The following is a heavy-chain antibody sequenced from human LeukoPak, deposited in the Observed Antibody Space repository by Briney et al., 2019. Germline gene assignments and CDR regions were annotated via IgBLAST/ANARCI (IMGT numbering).Heavy chain of an antibody. Sequence: GGSLRLSCAASGLTFNDYWLTWVRQAPGKGLEWVAIIWSDGSNEVYIESVKGRFTISRDNSKNTLYLHMNSLRGEDTAMYFCARGCGGGPGCYILDYWGQGTLVTVSS. J-gene: IGHJ4*02. CDR1: GLTFNDYW. D-gene: IGHD2-15*01. V-gene: IGHV3-33*08. CDR2: IWSDGSNE. CDR3: ARGCGGGPGCYILDY.